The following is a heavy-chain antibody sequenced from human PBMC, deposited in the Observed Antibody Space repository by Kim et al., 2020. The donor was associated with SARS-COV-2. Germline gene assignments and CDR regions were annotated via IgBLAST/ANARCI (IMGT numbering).Heavy chain of an antibody. D-gene: IGHD3-10*01. Sequence: GGSLRLSCAASGFTFSDYYMSWIRQAPGKGLEWVSYISSSSSSYTNYADSVKGRFTISRDNAKNSLYLQMNSLRAEDTAVYYCARGALWSHWYFDLWGRGTLVTVSS. CDR3: ARGALWSHWYFDL. J-gene: IGHJ2*01. CDR1: GFTFSDYY. CDR2: ISSSSSSYT. V-gene: IGHV3-11*06.